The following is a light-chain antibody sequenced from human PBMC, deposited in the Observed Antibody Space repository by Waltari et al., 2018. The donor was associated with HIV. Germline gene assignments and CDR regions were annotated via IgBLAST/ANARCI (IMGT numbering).Light chain of an antibody. V-gene: IGKV3-11*01. CDR1: QSVSDF. CDR3: QQRSHWPLT. Sequence: TVLTQSPAILSLSPGERATLSCRANQSVSDFLAWYHQTPGQPPRLLIYDASTRATGTPARFSGSGSGTDFTLTISSLEPEDFAVYYCQQRSHWPLTFGGGTKVEMK. J-gene: IGKJ4*01. CDR2: DAS.